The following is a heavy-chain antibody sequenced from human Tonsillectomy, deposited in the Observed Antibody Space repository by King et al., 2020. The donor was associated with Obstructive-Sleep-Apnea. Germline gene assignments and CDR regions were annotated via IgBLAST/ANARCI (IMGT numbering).Heavy chain of an antibody. D-gene: IGHD1-26*01. Sequence: VQLQQWGAGLLKPSETLSLTCAVYGGSFSAYYWGWIRQPPGKGLEWIGGINHSGSTNCNPSLKSRVTISVDTSRNQFSLKLHSVTAADTAVYYCARVLGAAGPDYFFDYWGQGTLVTVSS. V-gene: IGHV4-34*01. CDR1: GGSFSAYY. J-gene: IGHJ4*02. CDR3: ARVLGAAGPDYFFDY. CDR2: INHSGST.